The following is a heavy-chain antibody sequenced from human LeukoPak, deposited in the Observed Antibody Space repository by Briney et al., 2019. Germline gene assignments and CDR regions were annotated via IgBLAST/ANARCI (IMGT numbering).Heavy chain of an antibody. J-gene: IGHJ4*02. D-gene: IGHD6-19*01. V-gene: IGHV1-69*13. CDR1: GGTFSSYA. Sequence: VKVSCKASGGTFSSYAISWVRQAPGQGLEWMGGIIPIFGTANYAQKFQGRVTITADESTSTAYMELSSLRSEDTAVYYCARDRAYSSGWYHFDYWGQGTLVTVSS. CDR3: ARDRAYSSGWYHFDY. CDR2: IIPIFGTA.